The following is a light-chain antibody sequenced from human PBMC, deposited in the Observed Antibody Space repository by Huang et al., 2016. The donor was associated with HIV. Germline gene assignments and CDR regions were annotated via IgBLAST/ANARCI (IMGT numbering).Light chain of an antibody. CDR2: GAS. Sequence: EVVMTQSPATLSVSPGERATLSCRASQSINNNLAWYQQKFGQAPRLLIHGASTRATGVPARFSGSGSGTEFTLTISSLQSEDFAVYYCQQSNDWPLTFGGGTKVEI. V-gene: IGKV3-15*01. J-gene: IGKJ4*01. CDR1: QSINNN. CDR3: QQSNDWPLT.